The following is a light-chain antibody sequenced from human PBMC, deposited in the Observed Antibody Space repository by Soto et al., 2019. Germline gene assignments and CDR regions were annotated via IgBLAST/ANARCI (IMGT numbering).Light chain of an antibody. CDR1: HSINRY. CDR3: QQSYNTPWT. J-gene: IGKJ1*01. V-gene: IGKV1-39*01. CDR2: AVS. Sequence: DIQMTQSPSSLSASVGDRVTITCRTSHSINRYLNWFQQKPGKAPNLLIYAVSSLPGGVPSRFSGSGSGTDFTLTISSLQPEDFATYYCQQSYNTPWTFGQGTKVEIK.